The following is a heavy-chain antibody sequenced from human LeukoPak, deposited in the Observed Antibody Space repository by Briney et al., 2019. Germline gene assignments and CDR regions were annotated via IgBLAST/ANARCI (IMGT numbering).Heavy chain of an antibody. CDR1: GFTFSSYG. Sequence: GSLRLSCAASGFTFSSYGMHWVRQPPGKGLEWIGSIYYSGYTYYNPSLKSRVTISVDTSKNQFSLKLSSVTAADTAVYYCAKHYMGSSYNRAVDYWGQGTLVTVSS. J-gene: IGHJ4*02. D-gene: IGHD3-10*01. CDR3: AKHYMGSSYNRAVDY. CDR2: IYYSGYT. V-gene: IGHV4-39*01.